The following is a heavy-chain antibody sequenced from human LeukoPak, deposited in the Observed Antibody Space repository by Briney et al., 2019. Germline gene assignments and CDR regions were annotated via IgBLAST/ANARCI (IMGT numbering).Heavy chain of an antibody. D-gene: IGHD4-17*01. J-gene: IGHJ5*02. CDR3: ARDHYGDYGSGWFDP. Sequence: SETLSLTCTVSGGSISSYYWSWIRQPPGKGLEWIGYIYYSGSTNYNPSLKGRVTISVDTSKNQFSLKLSSVTAADTAVYYCARDHYGDYGSGWFDPWGQGTLVTVSS. CDR2: IYYSGST. CDR1: GGSISSYY. V-gene: IGHV4-59*01.